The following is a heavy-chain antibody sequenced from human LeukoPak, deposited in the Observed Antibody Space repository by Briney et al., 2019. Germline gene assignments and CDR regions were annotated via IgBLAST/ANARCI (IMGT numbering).Heavy chain of an antibody. CDR3: ARGETYLERHYYYYYMDV. Sequence: GASLKVSCKAAGYTFTGYYMHWVRQAPGQGLEWMGWINPNSGGTNYAQKFQGRVTMTRDTSISTAYMELSRLRSDDTAVYYCARGETYLERHYYYYYMDVWGKGTTVTISS. CDR1: GYTFTGYY. D-gene: IGHD1-1*01. CDR2: INPNSGGT. V-gene: IGHV1-2*02. J-gene: IGHJ6*03.